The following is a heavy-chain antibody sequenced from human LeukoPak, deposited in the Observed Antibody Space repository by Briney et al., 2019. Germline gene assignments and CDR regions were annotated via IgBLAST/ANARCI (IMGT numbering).Heavy chain of an antibody. CDR2: ISGSGGST. D-gene: IGHD3-10*01. CDR3: AKDDGSGSYYPFDY. Sequence: GGSLRLSCAAPGFTFSSYAMSWVRQAPGKGLEWVSAISGSGGSTYYADSVKGRLTISRDNSKNTLYLQMNSLRAEDTAVYYCAKDDGSGSYYPFDYWGQGTLVTVSS. J-gene: IGHJ4*02. CDR1: GFTFSSYA. V-gene: IGHV3-23*01.